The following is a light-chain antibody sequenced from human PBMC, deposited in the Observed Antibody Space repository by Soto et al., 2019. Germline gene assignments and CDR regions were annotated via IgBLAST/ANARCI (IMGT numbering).Light chain of an antibody. CDR1: SSDVGGYDY. CDR2: ELN. J-gene: IGLJ1*01. CDR3: SSYVGPNGGYV. V-gene: IGLV2-8*01. Sequence: QSALTQPPSASGSPGQSVTISCTGTSSDVGGYDYVSWYQQHPGKAPKLMIYELNKRPSGVPDRFSGSKSGNTASLTVSGLQAEEDEADYYCSSYVGPNGGYVFGTGTKVTVL.